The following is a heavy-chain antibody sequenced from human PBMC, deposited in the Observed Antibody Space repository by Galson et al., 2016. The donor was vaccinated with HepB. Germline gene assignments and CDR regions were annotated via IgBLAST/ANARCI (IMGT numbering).Heavy chain of an antibody. Sequence: ETLSLTCTVSGASISSHHWSWIRQPPGKGLEWIGNTNYIGNTNYNPSLKSRVTISVDTSKNQFSLNLNSVTAADTAVYFCARDRGYCSGGGCYSLASFDYGGQGTLVTVSS. CDR3: ARDRGYCSGGGCYSLASFDY. V-gene: IGHV4-59*11. CDR2: TNYIGNT. D-gene: IGHD2-15*01. J-gene: IGHJ4*02. CDR1: GASISSHH.